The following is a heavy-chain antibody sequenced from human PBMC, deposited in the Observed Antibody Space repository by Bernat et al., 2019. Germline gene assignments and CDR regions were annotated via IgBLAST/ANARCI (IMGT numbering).Heavy chain of an antibody. CDR3: AKDGSPTFYYYGMDV. Sequence: EVQLLESGGGLVQPGGSLRLSCAASGFTFSSYAMSWVRQAPGKGLEWVSAISGSGGSTYYADSVKGRFTISRDNSKNTLYLQMNSLRAEGTAVYYCAKDGSPTFYYYGMDVWGQGTTVTVSS. CDR1: GFTFSSYA. V-gene: IGHV3-23*01. D-gene: IGHD2/OR15-2a*01. CDR2: ISGSGGST. J-gene: IGHJ6*02.